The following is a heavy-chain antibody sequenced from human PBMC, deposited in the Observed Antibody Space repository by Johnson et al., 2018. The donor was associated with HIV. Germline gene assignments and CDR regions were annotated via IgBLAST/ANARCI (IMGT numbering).Heavy chain of an antibody. Sequence: VQLVESGGGLVQPGRSLRLSCAASGFTFDDYAMHWVRQAPGKGLEWVSGISWNSGSIGYADSVKGRFTISRDNAKNSLYLQMNSLRAEDTALYYCARATAYGGRVDGFDIWGQGTMVTVSS. V-gene: IGHV3-9*01. CDR1: GFTFDDYA. D-gene: IGHD4-23*01. CDR3: ARATAYGGRVDGFDI. J-gene: IGHJ3*02. CDR2: ISWNSGSI.